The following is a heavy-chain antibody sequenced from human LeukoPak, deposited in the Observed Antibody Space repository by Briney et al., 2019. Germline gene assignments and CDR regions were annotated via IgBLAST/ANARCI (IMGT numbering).Heavy chain of an antibody. CDR1: GYTFAGYY. J-gene: IGHJ4*02. CDR3: ARDRTTVTIFDY. CDR2: INPNSGGT. V-gene: IGHV1-2*02. D-gene: IGHD4-11*01. Sequence: ASVKVSCEASGYTFAGYYMHWVRQAPGQGLEWMGWINPNSGGTNYAQKFQGRVTMTRGTSTSTAYMELSRLRSDDTAVYYCARDRTTVTIFDYWGQGTLVTVSS.